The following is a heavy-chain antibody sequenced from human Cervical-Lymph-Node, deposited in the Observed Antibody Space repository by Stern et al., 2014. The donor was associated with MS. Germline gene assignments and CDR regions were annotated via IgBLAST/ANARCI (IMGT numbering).Heavy chain of an antibody. CDR3: AKEYVSSWYPYWFFDL. CDR2: ISYDGSNK. D-gene: IGHD6-13*01. CDR1: GFTFSNYG. V-gene: IGHV3-30*18. J-gene: IGHJ2*01. Sequence: VQLVESGGGVVQPGRSLRLSCAASGFTFSNYGMHWVRQAPGKGLEWVKVISYDGSNKYYADSVKGRFTISRDNSKNTVYLQMNSLRAEDTAVYYCAKEYVSSWYPYWFFDLWGRGTLVTVSS.